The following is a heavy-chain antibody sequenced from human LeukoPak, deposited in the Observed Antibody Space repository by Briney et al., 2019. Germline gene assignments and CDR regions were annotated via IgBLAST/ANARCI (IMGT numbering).Heavy chain of an antibody. CDR3: ATEGYYDSSGYYTDY. CDR1: GYTLTELS. D-gene: IGHD3-22*01. CDR2: FDPEKGET. J-gene: IGHJ4*02. Sequence: GASVKVSCKVSGYTLTELSMHWVRQAPGKGFEWMGRFDPEKGETIYAQKFQGRVTMTEDTSTDTAYMELSSLRSEDTAVYYCATEGYYDSSGYYTDYWGQGILVTVSS. V-gene: IGHV1-24*01.